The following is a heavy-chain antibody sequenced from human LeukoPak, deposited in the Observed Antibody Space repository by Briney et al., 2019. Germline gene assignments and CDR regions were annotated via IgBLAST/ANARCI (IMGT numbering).Heavy chain of an antibody. Sequence: ASVKVSCKASGYTFTSYGISWVRQAPGQGLEWMGWISAYNGNTNYAQKLQGRVTITADKSTSTAYMELSSLRSEDTAVYYCARDLSPYYYDSSGYHGDFDYWGQGTLVTVSS. CDR3: ARDLSPYYYDSSGYHGDFDY. V-gene: IGHV1-18*01. J-gene: IGHJ4*02. CDR2: ISAYNGNT. D-gene: IGHD3-22*01. CDR1: GYTFTSYG.